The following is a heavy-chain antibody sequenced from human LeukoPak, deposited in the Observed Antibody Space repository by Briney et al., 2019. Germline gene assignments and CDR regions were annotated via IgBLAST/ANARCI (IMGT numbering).Heavy chain of an antibody. D-gene: IGHD3-22*01. J-gene: IGHJ5*02. V-gene: IGHV3-30-3*01. CDR1: GCTFSSYA. Sequence: GGSLRLSCAASGCTFSSYAMHWVRQAPGKGLEWVAVISYDGSNKYYADSVKGRFTISRDNSKNTLYLQMNSLRAEDTAVYYCAGGSRGYYDSPAWFDPWGQGTLVTVSS. CDR2: ISYDGSNK. CDR3: AGGSRGYYDSPAWFDP.